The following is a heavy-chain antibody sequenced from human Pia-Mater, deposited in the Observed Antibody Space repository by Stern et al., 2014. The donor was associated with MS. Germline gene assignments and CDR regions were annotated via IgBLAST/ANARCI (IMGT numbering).Heavy chain of an antibody. CDR2: IRWNSGSI. CDR1: GFTFDDYA. Sequence: EVQLVESGGGLVQPGRSLRLSCAASGFTFDDYAMHWVRQAPGKGLERVSGIRWNSGSIGYADSVKGRFTISRDNAKNSLYLQMNSLRAEDTALYYCAKDRNRGYSYGYSYGMDVWGQGTTVTVSS. D-gene: IGHD5-18*01. CDR3: AKDRNRGYSYGYSYGMDV. V-gene: IGHV3-9*01. J-gene: IGHJ6*02.